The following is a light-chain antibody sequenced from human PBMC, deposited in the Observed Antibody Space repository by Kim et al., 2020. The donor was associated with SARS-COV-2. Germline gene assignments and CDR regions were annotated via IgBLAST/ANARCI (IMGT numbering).Light chain of an antibody. CDR2: GAS. Sequence: SLSPGEGATRSCRASQSVSSYLAWYQQEPGQAPRLLIYGASSRATGVPDRFSGSGSGTDFTRTVSRLEPEDFAVYYCQQYGSSPKTFGQGTKLEI. V-gene: IGKV3-20*01. CDR3: QQYGSSPKT. J-gene: IGKJ2*01. CDR1: QSVSSY.